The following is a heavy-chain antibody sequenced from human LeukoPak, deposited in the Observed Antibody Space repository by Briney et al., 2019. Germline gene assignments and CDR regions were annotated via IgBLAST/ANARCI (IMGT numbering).Heavy chain of an antibody. CDR3: ARDLPVVSVVVVAAPGGGWFDP. J-gene: IGHJ5*02. V-gene: IGHV4-4*07. Sequence: SETLSLTCTVSGGSISSYYWSWIRQPAGKGLEWIGRIYTSGSTNYNPSLKSRVTMSVDTSKNQFSPKLSSVTAADTAVYYCARDLPVVSVVVVAAPGGGWFDPWGQGTLVTVSS. CDR1: GGSISSYY. CDR2: IYTSGST. D-gene: IGHD2-15*01.